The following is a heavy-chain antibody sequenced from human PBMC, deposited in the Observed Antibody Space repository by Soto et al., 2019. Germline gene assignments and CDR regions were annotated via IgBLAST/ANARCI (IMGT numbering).Heavy chain of an antibody. V-gene: IGHV4-39*01. CDR1: GDSISSSSYY. Sequence: SETLSLTCAVSGDSISSSSYYWAWIRQPPGNGLEWIGSIHYLANTYYSPSLKSRITISVDTSKNQISLRPSSVTAAATAIYYCARPLQLAVSGFDPWGQGTLVTVSS. D-gene: IGHD3-3*02. J-gene: IGHJ5*02. CDR3: ARPLQLAVSGFDP. CDR2: IHYLANT.